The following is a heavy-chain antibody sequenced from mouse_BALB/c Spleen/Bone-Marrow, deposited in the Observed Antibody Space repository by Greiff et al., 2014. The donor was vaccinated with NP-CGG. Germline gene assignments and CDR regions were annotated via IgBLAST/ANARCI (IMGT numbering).Heavy chain of an antibody. CDR2: ISSGSSTI. CDR1: GFTFSSFG. D-gene: IGHD3-3*01. J-gene: IGHJ4*01. V-gene: IGHV5-17*02. CDR3: TRSGTLGAMDY. Sequence: EVQRVESGGHLVQPGGSRKLSCAASGFTFSSFGMHWVRQAPEKGLEWVAYISSGSSTIYYADTMKGRFTISRDNPKNTLFLQMTSLRSEDTAMYYCTRSGTLGAMDYWGQGTSVTVSS.